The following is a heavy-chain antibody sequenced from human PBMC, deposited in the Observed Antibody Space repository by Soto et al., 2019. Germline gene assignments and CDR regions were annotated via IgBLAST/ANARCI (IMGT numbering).Heavy chain of an antibody. J-gene: IGHJ4*02. Sequence: QVQLVESGGGVVQPGRSLRLSCAASGVTFSSYGMHWVRQAPGKGLEWVAVISYDGSNKYYADSVKGRFTISRDNSKNALDLQVNSLRAEGRAVYYCAKDGGGGQHIAAAGKYVWYYFDYWGQGTLVTGSS. D-gene: IGHD6-13*01. CDR1: GVTFSSYG. CDR3: AKDGGGGQHIAAAGKYVWYYFDY. CDR2: ISYDGSNK. V-gene: IGHV3-30*18.